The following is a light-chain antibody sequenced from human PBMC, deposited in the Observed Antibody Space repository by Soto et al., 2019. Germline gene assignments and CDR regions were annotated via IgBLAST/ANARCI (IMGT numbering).Light chain of an antibody. CDR3: TTWDDSLNAVV. CDR1: NSNIGRST. Sequence: QSVLTQPPSASGTPGQRVTVSCSGSNSNIGRSTVNWYQHVPGTAPKLLIHSSDQRPSGVPDRFSGSKSGTSASLAISGLQSEDEADYYCTTWDDSLNAVVFGGGTKLTVL. CDR2: SSD. V-gene: IGLV1-44*01. J-gene: IGLJ2*01.